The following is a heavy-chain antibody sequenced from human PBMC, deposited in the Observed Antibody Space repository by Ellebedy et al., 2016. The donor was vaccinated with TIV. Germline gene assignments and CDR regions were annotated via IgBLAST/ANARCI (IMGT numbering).Heavy chain of an antibody. D-gene: IGHD3-22*01. CDR1: GFPLGNYA. J-gene: IGHJ4*02. CDR3: ATRPLTMIVLAEYFFDY. Sequence: GESLKIPCAASGFPLGNYAMSWVRQAPGPGLEWVSTISGSGDSIYYADSVMGRFTISRDNSKNTLFLHMDSLRAEDTAVYYCATRPLTMIVLAEYFFDYWGQGTLVTVSS. V-gene: IGHV3-23*01. CDR2: ISGSGDSI.